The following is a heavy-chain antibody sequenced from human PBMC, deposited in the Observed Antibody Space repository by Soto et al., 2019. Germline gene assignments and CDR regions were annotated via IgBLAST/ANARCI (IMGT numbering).Heavy chain of an antibody. Sequence: GSLRLSCAASGFTFSSYWMHWVRQAPGKGLVWVSRINSDGSSTSYADSVKGRFTISRDNAKNTLYLQMSSLRAEDTAVYYCARDSTTYSSSWQDAFDIWGQGTMVTVSS. CDR2: INSDGSST. D-gene: IGHD6-13*01. V-gene: IGHV3-74*01. J-gene: IGHJ3*02. CDR1: GFTFSSYW. CDR3: ARDSTTYSSSWQDAFDI.